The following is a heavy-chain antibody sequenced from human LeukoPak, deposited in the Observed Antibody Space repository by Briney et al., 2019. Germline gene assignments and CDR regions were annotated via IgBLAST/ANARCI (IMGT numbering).Heavy chain of an antibody. Sequence: GGSLRLSCTVSGFTFTEYAMSWVRQAPGKGLEWVSGISRSGACTYYADSVKGRFTIYRDTSQNTLFLQLNSLRAGDTAVYYCAKRGFYDSSGYYYDALDIWGQGTWVTVSS. CDR2: ISRSGACT. V-gene: IGHV3-23*01. D-gene: IGHD3-22*01. CDR3: AKRGFYDSSGYYYDALDI. J-gene: IGHJ3*02. CDR1: GFTFTEYA.